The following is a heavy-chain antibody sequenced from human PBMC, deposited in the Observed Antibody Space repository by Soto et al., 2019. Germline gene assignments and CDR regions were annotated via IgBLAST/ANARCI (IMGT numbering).Heavy chain of an antibody. CDR3: ARHGADYYYYGMDV. V-gene: IGHV4-39*01. Sequence: PSVTLSLTCTVSGGSISSSSYYWGWIRQPPGKGLEWIGSIYYSGSTYYNPSLKSRVTISVDTSKNQFSLKLSSVTAADTAVYYCARHGADYYYYGMDVWGQGTTVTVSS. CDR1: GGSISSSSYY. CDR2: IYYSGST. D-gene: IGHD3-16*01. J-gene: IGHJ6*02.